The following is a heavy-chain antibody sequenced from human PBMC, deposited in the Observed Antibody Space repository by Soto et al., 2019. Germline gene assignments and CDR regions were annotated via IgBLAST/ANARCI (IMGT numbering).Heavy chain of an antibody. Sequence: EVQLVETGGGLIQPGGSLRLSCAASGVTVSSNYMSWVRQAPGKGLEWVSVIYSGGSTYYADSVKGRFTISRDNSKNTLYLQMNSLRAEDTAVYYCASYSYGLYYFDYWGQGTLVTVSS. CDR3: ASYSYGLYYFDY. D-gene: IGHD5-18*01. CDR2: IYSGGST. CDR1: GVTVSSNY. J-gene: IGHJ4*02. V-gene: IGHV3-53*02.